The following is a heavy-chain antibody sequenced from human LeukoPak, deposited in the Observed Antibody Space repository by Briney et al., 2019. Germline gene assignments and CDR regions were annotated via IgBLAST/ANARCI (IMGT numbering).Heavy chain of an antibody. Sequence: SETLSLTCTVSGGSISSSSYYWGWIRQPPGKGLEWIGSIYYSGSTYYNPSLKSRVTISVDTSKNQFSLKLSSVTAADTAVYYCARRNSSGWYVDYWGQGTLVTVSS. CDR2: IYYSGST. V-gene: IGHV4-39*07. CDR3: ARRNSSGWYVDY. D-gene: IGHD6-19*01. CDR1: GGSISSSSYY. J-gene: IGHJ4*02.